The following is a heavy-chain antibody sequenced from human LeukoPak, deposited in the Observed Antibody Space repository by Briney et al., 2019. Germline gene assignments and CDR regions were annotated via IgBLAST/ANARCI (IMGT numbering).Heavy chain of an antibody. J-gene: IGHJ4*02. CDR1: GFTFSSYA. V-gene: IGHV3-23*01. CDR2: ISGSGGST. CDR3: ANIGQLWLSIRTDFDY. D-gene: IGHD5-18*01. Sequence: QSGGSLRLSCAASGFTFSSYAMSWVRQAPGKGLEWVSAISGSGGSTYYADSVKGRFTISRDNSKNTLYLQMNSLRAEDTAVYYCANIGQLWLSIRTDFDYWGQGTLVTVSS.